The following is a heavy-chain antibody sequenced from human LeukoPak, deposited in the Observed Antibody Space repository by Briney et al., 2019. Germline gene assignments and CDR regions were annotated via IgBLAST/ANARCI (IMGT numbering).Heavy chain of an antibody. D-gene: IGHD6-13*01. J-gene: IGHJ4*02. CDR3: ARVSTAVSLAIDY. CDR1: GFTFSSYA. Sequence: PGGSLRLSCAASGFTFSSYAMSWVRQAPGKGLEWVSAISGSGGSTYYADSVKGRFTIPRDNAKNSLYLQMNSLRAEDTAVYYCARVSTAVSLAIDYWGQGTLVTVST. CDR2: ISGSGGST. V-gene: IGHV3-23*01.